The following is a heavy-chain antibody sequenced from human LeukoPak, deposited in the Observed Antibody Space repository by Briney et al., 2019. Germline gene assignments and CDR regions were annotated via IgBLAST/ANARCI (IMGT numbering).Heavy chain of an antibody. Sequence: SETLSLTCTVSGGSITNSWWSWIRHSAGRGMQWIGRIQATGTTNYNPSLKSRVSMSLDMSTNQFSLTLSAVSVADTATYYCARIFDRDVWGPGALVTVSP. CDR1: GGSITNSW. J-gene: IGHJ3*01. D-gene: IGHD3-22*01. CDR2: IQATGTT. V-gene: IGHV4-4*07. CDR3: ARIFDRDV.